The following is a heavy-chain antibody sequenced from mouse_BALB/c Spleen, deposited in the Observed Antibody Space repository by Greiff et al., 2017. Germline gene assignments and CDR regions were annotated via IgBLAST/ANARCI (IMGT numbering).Heavy chain of an antibody. CDR1: GDSITSGY. Sequence: DVHLVESGPSLVKPSQTLSLTCSVTGDSITSGYWNWIRKFPGNKLEYMGYISYSGSTYYNPSLKSRISITRDTSKNQYYLQLNSVTTEDTATYYCARWRSTVPWYFDVWGAGTTVTVSS. J-gene: IGHJ1*01. CDR3: ARWRSTVPWYFDV. V-gene: IGHV3-8*02. D-gene: IGHD1-1*01. CDR2: ISYSGST.